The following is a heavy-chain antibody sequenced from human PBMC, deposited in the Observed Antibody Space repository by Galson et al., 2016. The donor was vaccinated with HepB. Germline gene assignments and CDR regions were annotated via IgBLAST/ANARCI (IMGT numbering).Heavy chain of an antibody. J-gene: IGHJ3*02. D-gene: IGHD2-2*01. CDR3: ARDRRDCSSTTCYGTDALDM. Sequence: LRLSCAASGFTFSKFAMHWVRQAPGKGLDWVAVISNDESNKYYAGSVKGRFTISRDNSKNTLYLQMNSLRAEDTAVYHCARDRRDCSSTTCYGTDALDMWGQGTMVTVSS. V-gene: IGHV3-30*04. CDR1: GFTFSKFA. CDR2: ISNDESNK.